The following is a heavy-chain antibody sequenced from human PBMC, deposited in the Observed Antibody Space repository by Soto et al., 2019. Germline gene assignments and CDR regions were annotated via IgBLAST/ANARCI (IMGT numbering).Heavy chain of an antibody. Sequence: GASVKVSCKASGGTFSSYAISWVRQAPGQGLEWMGGIIPIFGTANYAQKFQGRVTITADESTSTAYMELSSLRSEDTAVYYCARGPPGMATRPYYFDYWGQGTLVTVSS. CDR2: IIPIFGTA. CDR1: GGTFSSYA. D-gene: IGHD3-10*01. CDR3: ARGPPGMATRPYYFDY. V-gene: IGHV1-69*13. J-gene: IGHJ4*02.